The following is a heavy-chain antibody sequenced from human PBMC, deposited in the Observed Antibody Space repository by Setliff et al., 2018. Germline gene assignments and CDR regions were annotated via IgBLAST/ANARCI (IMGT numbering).Heavy chain of an antibody. CDR3: AKAYGGYFH. CDR2: IYYSGSA. CDR1: SDSISPYY. Sequence: SETLSLTCTVSSDSISPYYWSWIRQPPGKGLEWIGYIYYSGSANYNPSLKSRVSISVDTSKNQFSLKLSSVTAADTAVYYCAKAYGGYFHWGHGTLVTVSS. J-gene: IGHJ1*01. D-gene: IGHD2-21*02. V-gene: IGHV4-59*01.